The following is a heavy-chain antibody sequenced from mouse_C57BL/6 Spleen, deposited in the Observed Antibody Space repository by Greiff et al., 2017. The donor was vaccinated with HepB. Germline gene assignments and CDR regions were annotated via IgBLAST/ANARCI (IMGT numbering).Heavy chain of an antibody. CDR1: GFTFSSYA. CDR3: ARVGYGYDRGFDY. CDR2: ISDGGSYT. D-gene: IGHD2-2*01. Sequence: EVKLVESGGGLVKPGGSLKLSCAASGFTFSSYAMSWVRQTPEKRLEWVATISDGGSYTYYPDNVKGRFTISRDNAKNNLYLQMSHLKSEDTAMYYCARVGYGYDRGFDYWGQGTTLTVSS. V-gene: IGHV5-4*03. J-gene: IGHJ2*01.